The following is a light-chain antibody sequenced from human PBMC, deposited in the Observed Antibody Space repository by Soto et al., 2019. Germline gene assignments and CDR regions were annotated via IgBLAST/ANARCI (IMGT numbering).Light chain of an antibody. Sequence: DIQMTQSPSSLSASVGDRVTITCRASQSISVYLNWYQLKPGKAPKLLIHGASNLQSGVPPRFSGSGSGTDFTLTISSLLPADFATYFCQQTYSTPFTFGPGTKVDIK. CDR2: GAS. J-gene: IGKJ3*01. CDR3: QQTYSTPFT. CDR1: QSISVY. V-gene: IGKV1-39*01.